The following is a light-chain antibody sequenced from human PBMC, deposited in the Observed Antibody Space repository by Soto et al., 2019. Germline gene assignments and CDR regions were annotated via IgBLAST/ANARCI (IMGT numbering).Light chain of an antibody. Sequence: EIVLTQSPGILSLSPGERATLSCRASQSISSNYLAWYQQKPGQTPRLLIYRASSRITGIPDRFSGSGSGTDFTLTISRLEPEDFAVYYCQQYGSSPGTFGQGTQVEIK. CDR3: QQYGSSPGT. CDR2: RAS. V-gene: IGKV3-20*01. CDR1: QSISSNY. J-gene: IGKJ1*01.